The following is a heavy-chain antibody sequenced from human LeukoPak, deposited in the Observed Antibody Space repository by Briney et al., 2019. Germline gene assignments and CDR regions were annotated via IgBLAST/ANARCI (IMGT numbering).Heavy chain of an antibody. Sequence: SQTLSLTCTVSGGSISSGSYYWSWIRQPAGKGLEWIGRIYTSGSTNYNPSLKSRVTISVDTSKNQFSLKLSSVTAADTAVYYCAREVLRVVPDAKGDFDYWGQGTLVTVSS. J-gene: IGHJ4*02. CDR3: AREVLRVVPDAKGDFDY. D-gene: IGHD2-2*01. V-gene: IGHV4-61*02. CDR1: GGSISSGSYY. CDR2: IYTSGST.